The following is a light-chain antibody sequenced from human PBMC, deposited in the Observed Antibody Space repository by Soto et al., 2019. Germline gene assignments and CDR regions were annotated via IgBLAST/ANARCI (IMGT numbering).Light chain of an antibody. CDR2: DSS. V-gene: IGKV3-15*01. J-gene: IGKJ5*01. Sequence: EIVMTQSPATLSLSPGERATLSCRASQTIDNTLAWYQRKPGQAPRLLIYDSSTRATDIPARFSGSESGTEFTLTISSLQSEDFAVYYCHHYHNWPMTFGQGTRLEIK. CDR3: HHYHNWPMT. CDR1: QTIDNT.